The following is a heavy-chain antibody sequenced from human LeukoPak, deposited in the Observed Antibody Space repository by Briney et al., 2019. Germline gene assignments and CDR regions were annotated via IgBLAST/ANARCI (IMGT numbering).Heavy chain of an antibody. Sequence: PSETLSLTCTVSGGSISSGSYYWSWIRQPAGKGLKWIGRIYTSGSTNYNPSLKSRVTISVDTSKNQFSLKLSSVTAADTAVYYCARGYKGYYYGSGSYYLDYWGQGTLVTVSS. D-gene: IGHD3-10*01. V-gene: IGHV4-61*02. J-gene: IGHJ4*02. CDR3: ARGYKGYYYGSGSYYLDY. CDR1: GGSISSGSYY. CDR2: IYTSGST.